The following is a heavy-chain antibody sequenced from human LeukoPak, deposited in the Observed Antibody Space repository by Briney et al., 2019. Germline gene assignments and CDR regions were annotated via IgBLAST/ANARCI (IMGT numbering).Heavy chain of an antibody. CDR2: FDPEDGET. D-gene: IGHD2/OR15-2a*01. J-gene: IGHJ6*02. CDR3: ATGLYERGYYYYGMDV. CDR1: GYTLTELS. V-gene: IGHV1-24*01. Sequence: ASVKVSCKVSGYTLTELSMHWVRQAPGKGLEWMGGFDPEDGETIYAQKFQGRVTMTEDTSTDTAYMELSSLRSEDTAVYYCATGLYERGYYYYGMDVWGQGTTVTVSS.